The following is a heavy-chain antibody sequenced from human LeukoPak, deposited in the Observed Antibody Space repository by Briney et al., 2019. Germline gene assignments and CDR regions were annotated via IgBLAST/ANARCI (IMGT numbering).Heavy chain of an antibody. D-gene: IGHD3-22*01. CDR2: IKEDESEK. CDR1: GLTLSRSW. V-gene: IGHV3-7*03. Sequence: PGGSLRLSCAGSGLTLSRSWMSWVRQAPGKGLQWVANIKEDESEKDYVDSVKGRFTISRDNSKNTLYLQMNSLRAEDTAVYYCAKGYYYDSSGYLHFDYWGQGTLVTVSS. CDR3: AKGYYYDSSGYLHFDY. J-gene: IGHJ4*02.